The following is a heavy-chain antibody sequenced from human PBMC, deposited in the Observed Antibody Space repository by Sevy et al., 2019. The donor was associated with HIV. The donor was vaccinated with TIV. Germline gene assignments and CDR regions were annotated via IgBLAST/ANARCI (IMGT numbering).Heavy chain of an antibody. Sequence: GGSLRLSCTASEFTFSDYYMTWIRQAPGKGLEWVSYISGSGSTIDYADSVKGRFTISRDNAKKSLYLQMKSLRDDDTAVYYCARAAGWLDPWGQGTLVTVSS. J-gene: IGHJ5*02. V-gene: IGHV3-11*01. CDR3: ARAAGWLDP. CDR2: ISGSGSTI. CDR1: EFTFSDYY.